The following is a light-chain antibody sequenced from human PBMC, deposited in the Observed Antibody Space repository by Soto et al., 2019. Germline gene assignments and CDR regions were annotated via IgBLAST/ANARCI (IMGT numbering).Light chain of an antibody. V-gene: IGLV2-14*01. CDR3: NSYTSSSTYV. J-gene: IGLJ1*01. CDR2: DVS. Sequence: QYALTQPASVSGSPGQSITISCTGTSSDVGGYNYVSWYQQHPGKAPKLMIYDVSNRSSGVSNRFSGSKSGNTASLTISGLQAEDEADYYCNSYTSSSTYVFGTGTKLTVL. CDR1: SSDVGGYNY.